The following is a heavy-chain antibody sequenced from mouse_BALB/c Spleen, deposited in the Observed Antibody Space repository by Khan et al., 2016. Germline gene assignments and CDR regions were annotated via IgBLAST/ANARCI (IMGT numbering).Heavy chain of an antibody. CDR2: ISSGGSYT. Sequence: EVELVESGGGLVKPGGSLKLSCAASGFTFSSYAMSWVRQSPEKRLEWVAEISSGGSYTYYPDTVTGRFTISRATPNNTLYLEMSSLRSEDTALFYVARANGDEDYAMDYWGQGTSVTVSS. J-gene: IGHJ4*01. V-gene: IGHV5-9-4*01. CDR1: GFTFSSYA. CDR3: ARANGDEDYAMDY. D-gene: IGHD4-1*02.